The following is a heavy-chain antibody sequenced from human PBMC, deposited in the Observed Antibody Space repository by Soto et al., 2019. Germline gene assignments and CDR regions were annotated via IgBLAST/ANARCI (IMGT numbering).Heavy chain of an antibody. CDR2: ISSSSSYI. CDR3: AREYSNYPYGMDV. CDR1: GFTFSSYS. J-gene: IGHJ6*02. D-gene: IGHD4-4*01. V-gene: IGHV3-21*01. Sequence: GGSLRLSCAASGFTFSSYSMNWVRQAPGKGLEWVSSISSSSSYIYYADSVKGRFTISRDNAKNSLYLQMNSLRAEDTAAYYCAREYSNYPYGMDVWGQGTTVTVSS.